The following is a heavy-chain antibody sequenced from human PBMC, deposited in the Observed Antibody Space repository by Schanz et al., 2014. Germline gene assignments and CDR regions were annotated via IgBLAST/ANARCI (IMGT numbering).Heavy chain of an antibody. Sequence: QVQLVQSGAEVKKPGSSVKVSCKASGGTFSSYAFSWVRQAPGQGLEWMGWINPDSGDTNYVQNFQGRVTMTRDTSITTAYMDLSRLTSDDTAVYYCARDPYGKNSGDFDYWGQGTRVTVS. CDR2: INPDSGDT. CDR3: ARDPYGKNSGDFDY. J-gene: IGHJ4*02. V-gene: IGHV1-2*02. D-gene: IGHD4-17*01. CDR1: GGTFSSYA.